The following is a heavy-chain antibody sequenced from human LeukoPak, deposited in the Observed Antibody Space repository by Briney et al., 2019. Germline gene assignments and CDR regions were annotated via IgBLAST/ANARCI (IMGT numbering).Heavy chain of an antibody. D-gene: IGHD2-2*01. CDR2: ISDGESP. Sequence: PSETLSLTCSVSGGSISYYYWSWIRQFPGKGLEWIGYISDGESPDYNPSLQSRVTISVDTSKNQFSLKLSSVTAADTAVYYCARAVPPGDYFDYWGQGTLVTVSS. J-gene: IGHJ4*02. V-gene: IGHV4-59*12. CDR3: ARAVPPGDYFDY. CDR1: GGSISYYY.